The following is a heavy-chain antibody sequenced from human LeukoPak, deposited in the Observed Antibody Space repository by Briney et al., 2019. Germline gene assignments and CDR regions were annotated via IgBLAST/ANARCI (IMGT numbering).Heavy chain of an antibody. CDR2: ASHDEVGK. CDR3: AKDRGYGEHEPFES. Sequence: GRSLRLSCVGSGFTFSDYAIHWVRQAPGKGLEWVAVASHDEVGKQFADSVKGRFTLSRDNSRDSVHLQMNRLRDEDTGVYYCAKDRGYGEHEPFESWGQGSLVTVYS. V-gene: IGHV3-30*18. D-gene: IGHD4-17*01. CDR1: GFTFSDYA. J-gene: IGHJ4*02.